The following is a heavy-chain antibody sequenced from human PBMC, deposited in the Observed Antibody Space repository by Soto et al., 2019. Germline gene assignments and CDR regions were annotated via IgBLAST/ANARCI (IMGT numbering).Heavy chain of an antibody. CDR2: ISSSSSYI. CDR3: ARAKPINVDIVAPDY. CDR1: GFTFSSYS. J-gene: IGHJ4*02. D-gene: IGHD5-12*01. Sequence: PGGSLRLSCAASGFTFSSYSMNWVRQAPGKGLEWVSSISSSSSYIYYADSVKGRFTISRDNAKNSLYLQMNSLRAEDTAVYYCARAKPINVDIVAPDYWGQGTLVTVSS. V-gene: IGHV3-21*01.